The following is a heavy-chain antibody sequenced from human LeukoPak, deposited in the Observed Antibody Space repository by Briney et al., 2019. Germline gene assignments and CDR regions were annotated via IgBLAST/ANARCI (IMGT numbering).Heavy chain of an antibody. CDR2: ISGSGGST. V-gene: IGHV3-23*01. Sequence: QAGGSLRLSCAASGFTFSTYAMSWVRQAPGKGLEWVSAISGSGGSTYQSDSVKGRFTISRDNSKNTLYLQMNSLRVEDTAVYYCAKSQSSGWLYYLDYWGQGILVTVSS. CDR3: AKSQSSGWLYYLDY. J-gene: IGHJ4*02. D-gene: IGHD6-19*01. CDR1: GFTFSTYA.